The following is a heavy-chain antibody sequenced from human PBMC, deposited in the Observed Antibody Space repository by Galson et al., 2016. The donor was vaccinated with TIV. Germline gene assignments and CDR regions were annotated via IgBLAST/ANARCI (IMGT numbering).Heavy chain of an antibody. CDR1: GYTFTRYY. J-gene: IGHJ4*02. CDR2: IDPSGGST. V-gene: IGHV1-46*03. Sequence: SVKVSCKASGYTFTRYYMHWMRQAPGQGLVWMGVIDPSGGSTTYAQKFQGRVTMTRDTSTSTVYMELSSLTSEDTAVYYCATYGSGRQASFDFWGQGTLVTVSS. CDR3: ATYGSGRQASFDF. D-gene: IGHD3-10*01.